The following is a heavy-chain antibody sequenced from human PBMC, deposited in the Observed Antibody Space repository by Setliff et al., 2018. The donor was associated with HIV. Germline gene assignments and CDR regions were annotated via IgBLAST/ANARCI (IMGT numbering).Heavy chain of an antibody. V-gene: IGHV4-39*07. CDR1: GASISSSSYY. Sequence: SETLSLTCTVSGASISSSSYYWGWIRQPPGKGLEWIGSIYYSGSTYYNPSLKSRVTISVDTSKNQFSLKLSSVTAADTAVYYCASSTTAVTPFFDYWGQGTLVTVSS. J-gene: IGHJ4*02. D-gene: IGHD4-17*01. CDR3: ASSTTAVTPFFDY. CDR2: IYYSGST.